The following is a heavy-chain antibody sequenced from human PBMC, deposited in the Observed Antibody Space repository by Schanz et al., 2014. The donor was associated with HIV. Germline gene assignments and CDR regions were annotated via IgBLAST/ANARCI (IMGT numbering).Heavy chain of an antibody. CDR3: ARTSRIVIPDRDPRLSYLYGMDV. CDR1: GFTFSSYG. D-gene: IGHD1-26*01. V-gene: IGHV3-33*01. J-gene: IGHJ6*02. Sequence: QVQLVESGGGVVQPGRSLRLSCAASGFTFSSYGMHWVRQAPGKGLEWVAVLWHDGSNKYYVDSVKDRFTISRDNSKNTLYLQMNGLRAEDTAVYYCARTSRIVIPDRDPRLSYLYGMDVWGQGTLVTVSS. CDR2: LWHDGSNK.